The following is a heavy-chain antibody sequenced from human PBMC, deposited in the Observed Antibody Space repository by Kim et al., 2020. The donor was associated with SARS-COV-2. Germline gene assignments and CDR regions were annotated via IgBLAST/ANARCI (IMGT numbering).Heavy chain of an antibody. CDR3: ARGKDSSSWYAGSTGFDY. CDR1: GGSISSYY. Sequence: SEILSLTCTVSGGSISSYYWSWIRQPPGKGLEWIGYIYYSGSTNYNPSLKSRVTISVDTSKNQFSLKLSSVTAADTAVYYCARGKDSSSWYAGSTGFDYWGQGTLVTVSS. J-gene: IGHJ4*02. D-gene: IGHD6-13*01. V-gene: IGHV4-59*01. CDR2: IYYSGST.